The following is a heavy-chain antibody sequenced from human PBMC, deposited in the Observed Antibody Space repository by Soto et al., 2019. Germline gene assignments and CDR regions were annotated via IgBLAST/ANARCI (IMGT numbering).Heavy chain of an antibody. CDR3: TTDMYYDILTTRWYFDY. CDR2: IKSKTDGGTT. V-gene: IGHV3-15*01. Sequence: PGGSLRLSCAASGFTFSSAWMSWVRQAPGKGLEWVGRIKSKTDGGTTDYAAPVKGRFTISRDDSKNTLYLQMNSLKTEDTAVYYCTTDMYYDILTTRWYFDYWGQGTLVTVSS. D-gene: IGHD3-9*01. J-gene: IGHJ4*02. CDR1: GFTFSSAW.